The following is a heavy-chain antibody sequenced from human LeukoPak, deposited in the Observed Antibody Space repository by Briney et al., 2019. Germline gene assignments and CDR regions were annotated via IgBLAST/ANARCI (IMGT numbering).Heavy chain of an antibody. CDR1: GGTFSSYA. V-gene: IGHV1-69*10. CDR2: IIPILGIA. CDR3: AREIHPGRGVFFDY. D-gene: IGHD3-10*01. J-gene: IGHJ4*02. Sequence: SVKVSCKASGGTFSSYAISRVRQALGQGLWWMGGIIPILGIANYAQKFQGRVTITADESTSTAYMELSSLRSEDTAVYYCAREIHPGRGVFFDYWGQGTLVTVSS.